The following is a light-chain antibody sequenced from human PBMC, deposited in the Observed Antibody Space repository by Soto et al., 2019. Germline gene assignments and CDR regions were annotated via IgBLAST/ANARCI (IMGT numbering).Light chain of an antibody. CDR1: QSVRSN. J-gene: IGKJ4*01. CDR2: GAS. CDR3: QQYDNWHSLT. V-gene: IGKV3-15*01. Sequence: EIVMTQSPATLSVSPGERATLSCSSSQSVRSNLAWYQQKPGQAPTLLIYGASTRATGLPARFSGSGSGTEFTLTISSLQSEDFAVYYCQQYDNWHSLTFGGGTKVDIK.